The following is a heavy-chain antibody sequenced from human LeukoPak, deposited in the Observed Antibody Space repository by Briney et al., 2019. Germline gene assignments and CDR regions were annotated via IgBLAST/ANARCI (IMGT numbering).Heavy chain of an antibody. D-gene: IGHD3-16*01. J-gene: IGHJ3*02. CDR3: GASRQYVGAFDI. V-gene: IGHV3-48*03. CDR1: GFTFSSYE. Sequence: GGSLRLSCAASGFTFSSYELYWVRQAPGKGLEWISYISSSSSTTKYADSVRGRFTISRADARESLFLQMNSLRAEDTAIYYCGASRQYVGAFDIWGQGTLVTVSS. CDR2: ISSSSSTT.